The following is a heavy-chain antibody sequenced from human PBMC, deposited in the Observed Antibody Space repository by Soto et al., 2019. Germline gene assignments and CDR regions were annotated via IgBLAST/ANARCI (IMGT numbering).Heavy chain of an antibody. CDR3: ARDPTTIFGVVPKYLYYGLDV. V-gene: IGHV1-69*13. CDR2: IIPIFGTA. Sequence: SVKVSCKASGGTFSSYAISWVRQAPGQGLEWMGGIIPIFGTANYAQKFQGRVTITADESTSTAYMELSSLRSEDTAVYYCARDPTTIFGVVPKYLYYGLDVWGQGTTVTVSS. J-gene: IGHJ6*02. CDR1: GGTFSSYA. D-gene: IGHD3-3*01.